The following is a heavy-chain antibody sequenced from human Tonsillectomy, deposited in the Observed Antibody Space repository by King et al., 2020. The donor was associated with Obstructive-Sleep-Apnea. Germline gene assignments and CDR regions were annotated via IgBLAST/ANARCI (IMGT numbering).Heavy chain of an antibody. D-gene: IGHD6-19*01. CDR1: GGSISSSTYY. CDR2: IYYSGST. J-gene: IGHJ4*02. Sequence: QLQESGPGLVKPSETLSLTCNVSGGSISSSTYYWGWIRQPPGKGLEWIGSIYYSGSTHYNPSLKSRATISLDTSKNQFSLKLSPVTAADTAMYYCARDPTQWLVDYWGQGTLVTVSS. CDR3: ARDPTQWLVDY. V-gene: IGHV4-39*07.